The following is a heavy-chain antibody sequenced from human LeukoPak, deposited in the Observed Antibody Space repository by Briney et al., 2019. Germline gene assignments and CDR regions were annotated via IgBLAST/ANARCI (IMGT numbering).Heavy chain of an antibody. CDR1: GGSISSSSYY. D-gene: IGHD2-2*01. J-gene: IGHJ4*02. CDR2: IYYSGST. Sequence: PSETLSLTCTVSGGSISSSSYYWGWIRQPPGKGLEWIGSIYYSGSTYYNPSLKSRVTISVDTSKNQFSLKLSSVTAADTAVYYCARHGRLGYCSSTSCYRYSYDSSGYVDHWGQGTLVTVSS. CDR3: ARHGRLGYCSSTSCYRYSYDSSGYVDH. V-gene: IGHV4-39*01.